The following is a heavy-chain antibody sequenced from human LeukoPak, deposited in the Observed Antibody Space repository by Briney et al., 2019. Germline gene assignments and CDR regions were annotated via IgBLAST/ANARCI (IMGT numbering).Heavy chain of an antibody. Sequence: ASVKVSCKASGYTFTIYDINWVRQATGQGLEWMGWMNPNSGNTGYAQKFQGRVTMTRNTSISTAYMELSSLGSEDTAVYYCARGLLWFGELLTMDVWAKGPRSPSP. CDR3: ARGLLWFGELLTMDV. D-gene: IGHD3-10*01. CDR1: GYTFTIYD. V-gene: IGHV1-8*01. CDR2: MNPNSGNT. J-gene: IGHJ6*03.